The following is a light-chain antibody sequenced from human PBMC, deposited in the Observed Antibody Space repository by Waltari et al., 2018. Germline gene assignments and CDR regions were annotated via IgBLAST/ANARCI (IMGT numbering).Light chain of an antibody. J-gene: IGKJ3*01. CDR2: FGS. Sequence: DIVLTQSPLSLPVTPGEPASISCRSSQSLLHRNGYNYLDWYLQKPGQSPQLLIYFGSTRASGVPDRFSGSGSGTEFTLTISSLQSEDFAVYYCQQYNNWPPFTFGPGTKVDIK. CDR3: QQYNNWPPFT. CDR1: QSLLHRNGYNY. V-gene: IGKV2-28*01.